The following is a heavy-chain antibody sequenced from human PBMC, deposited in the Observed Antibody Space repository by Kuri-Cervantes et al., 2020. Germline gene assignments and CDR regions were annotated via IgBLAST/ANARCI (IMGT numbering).Heavy chain of an antibody. V-gene: IGHV5-51*01. J-gene: IGHJ6*02. CDR1: GYSFTSYW. CDR3: ARQRGRNYYPMDV. Sequence: KVSCKGSGYSFTSYWFGWVRQLPGKGLEWMGIIYPGDSDTRYSPSFQGQVTISADKSIGTAYLQWNSLKASDTAIYYCARQRGRNYYPMDVWGQGTTVTVSS. CDR2: IYPGDSDT.